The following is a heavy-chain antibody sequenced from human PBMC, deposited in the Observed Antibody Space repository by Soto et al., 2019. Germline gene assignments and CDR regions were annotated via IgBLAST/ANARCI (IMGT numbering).Heavy chain of an antibody. Sequence: GASVKVSCKASGYTFTNFHMHWARQAPGQGPEWMGIINPTDGSTTYAQRFRGRVTMTRDMSTSTFYMELSSLTSEDTAVYYCARRADSGSFWDFFAHWGQGAGVTVS. J-gene: IGHJ4*02. V-gene: IGHV1-46*01. CDR1: GYTFTNFH. CDR3: ARRADSGSFWDFFAH. CDR2: INPTDGST. D-gene: IGHD1-26*01.